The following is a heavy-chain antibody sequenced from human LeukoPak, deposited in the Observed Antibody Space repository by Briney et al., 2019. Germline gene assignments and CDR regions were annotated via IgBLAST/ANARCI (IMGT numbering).Heavy chain of an antibody. D-gene: IGHD2-2*01. CDR2: ISAYNGNT. CDR3: ARVVPAAPDGSNWFDP. J-gene: IGHJ5*02. CDR1: GYTFTSYG. V-gene: IGHV1-18*01. Sequence: GASVKVSCKASGYTFTSYGISWVRQAPGQGLAWMGWISAYNGNTNYAQKLQGRVTMTTDTSTSTAYMELRSLRSDDTAVYYCARVVPAAPDGSNWFDPWGQGTLVTVSS.